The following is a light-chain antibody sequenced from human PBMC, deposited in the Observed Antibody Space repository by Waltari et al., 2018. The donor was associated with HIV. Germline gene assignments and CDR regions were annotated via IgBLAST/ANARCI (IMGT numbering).Light chain of an antibody. CDR2: WAC. Sequence: DIVMTQSPDSMPVSLGERATISCKSSQSILYSSTNKNHLTWYQQKPRHPTKLLIYWACTRKAGIPDRCRGRGSGTDFTLTISSLRPEDAAVYFCQQYYSSPYTFGQGTKLEI. CDR3: QQYYSSPYT. CDR1: QSILYSSTNKNH. V-gene: IGKV4-1*01. J-gene: IGKJ2*01.